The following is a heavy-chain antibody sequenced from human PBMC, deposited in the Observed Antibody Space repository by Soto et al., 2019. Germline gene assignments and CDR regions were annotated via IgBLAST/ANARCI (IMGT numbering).Heavy chain of an antibody. J-gene: IGHJ5*02. CDR1: GFTFSGYW. V-gene: IGHV3-74*01. D-gene: IGHD2-15*01. CDR2: INSDGSSS. Sequence: EVQLVESGGGLVQPGGSLRLSCAASGFTFSGYWMHWVRQAPGKVLVWVSRINSDGSSSNYADSVKGRFTISRDNAKNTLYLQMNSLRVEDTAMYYCARGDYCSGGSCYSERDNWFDPWGQGTLVTVSS. CDR3: ARGDYCSGGSCYSERDNWFDP.